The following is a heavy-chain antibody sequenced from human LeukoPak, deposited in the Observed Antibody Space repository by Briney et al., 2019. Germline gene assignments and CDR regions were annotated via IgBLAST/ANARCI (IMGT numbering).Heavy chain of an antibody. CDR2: INSDGSST. CDR1: GLTFSSYW. Sequence: GGSLRLSCAASGLTFSSYWVHWVRQAPGKGLVWVSRINSDGSSTSYADSVKGRFTISRDNAKNTLYLQMNSLSAEDTAVYYCASGDIYYDSSGYYYWGQGTLVTVSS. J-gene: IGHJ4*02. V-gene: IGHV3-74*01. D-gene: IGHD3-22*01. CDR3: ASGDIYYDSSGYYY.